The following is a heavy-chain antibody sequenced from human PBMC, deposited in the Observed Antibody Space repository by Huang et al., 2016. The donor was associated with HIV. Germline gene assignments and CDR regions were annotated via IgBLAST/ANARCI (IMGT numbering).Heavy chain of an antibody. J-gene: IGHJ2*01. CDR2: MNTKNGNT. V-gene: IGHV1-8*01. CDR1: GYTCSNYD. Sequence: QVQLVQSGAEVKKPGASVRVSCKASGYTCSNYDINWLRQASGQGLEWMGWMNTKNGNTGSAQKFQGRVTMTRDTSMSTAYMELSSLRSDDTALYYCARDASIDGGAHFDLWGRGTLITVSS. CDR3: ARDASIDGGAHFDL. D-gene: IGHD3-16*01.